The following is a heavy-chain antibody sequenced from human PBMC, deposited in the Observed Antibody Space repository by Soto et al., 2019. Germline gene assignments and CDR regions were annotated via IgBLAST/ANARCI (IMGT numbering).Heavy chain of an antibody. D-gene: IGHD3-10*01. Sequence: ASVEVSSKDSGGRLGSNSIIWVRQAQGQGLEWMGGIIPIFGTANYAQKFQGRVTITADESTSTAYMELSSLRSEDTAVYYCARTSVRGVTNFDYWGQGTPVTVSS. CDR3: ARTSVRGVTNFDY. CDR2: IIPIFGTA. CDR1: GGRLGSNS. J-gene: IGHJ4*02. V-gene: IGHV1-69*01.